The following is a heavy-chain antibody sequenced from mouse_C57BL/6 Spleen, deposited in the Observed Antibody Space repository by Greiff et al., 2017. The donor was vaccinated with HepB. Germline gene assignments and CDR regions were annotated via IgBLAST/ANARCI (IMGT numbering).Heavy chain of an antibody. CDR3: ARLGSSYVYDGEGADYYAMDY. D-gene: IGHD2-9*01. CDR2: IRNKANGYTT. CDR1: GFTFTDYY. Sequence: EVQVVESGGGLVQPGGSLSLSCAASGFTFTDYYMSWVRQPPGKALEWLGFIRNKANGYTTEYSASVKGRFTISRDNSQSILYLQMNALRAEDSATYYCARLGSSYVYDGEGADYYAMDYWGQGTSVTVSS. J-gene: IGHJ4*01. V-gene: IGHV7-3*01.